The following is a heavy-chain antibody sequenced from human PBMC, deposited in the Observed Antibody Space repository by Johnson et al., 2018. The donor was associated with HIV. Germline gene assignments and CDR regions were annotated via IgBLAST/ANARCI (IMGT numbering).Heavy chain of an antibody. J-gene: IGHJ3*02. CDR3: ARSPETGDRLWRAFDI. CDR2: LKRKIEGEPT. D-gene: IGHD4-17*01. CDR1: GFTFSDYY. V-gene: IGHV3-15*01. Sequence: VHLVESGGGLVQPGGSLRLSCVVSGFTFSDYYMAWVRQAPGKGLDWVGRLKRKIEGEPTDYAAPVKGRFTISRDDSKNTLYLQMNSLRAEDTAVYYCARSPETGDRLWRAFDIWGQGTMVTVSS.